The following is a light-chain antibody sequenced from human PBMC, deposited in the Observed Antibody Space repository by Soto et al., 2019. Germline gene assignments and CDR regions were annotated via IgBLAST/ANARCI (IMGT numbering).Light chain of an antibody. CDR1: VSISNN. J-gene: IGKJ2*03. Sequence: EIVMTQSPATQSVSPGERATLSCTASVSISNNLAWYQHKPGQAPRLLIYGASTRATGVPPRFSGSGSGTEFTLAISSLQSEDFAVYYCQHYNSWPYSFGQGTKLDVK. V-gene: IGKV3-15*01. CDR3: QHYNSWPYS. CDR2: GAS.